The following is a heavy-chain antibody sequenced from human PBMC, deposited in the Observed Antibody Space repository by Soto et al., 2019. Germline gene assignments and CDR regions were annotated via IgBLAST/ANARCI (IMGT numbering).Heavy chain of an antibody. D-gene: IGHD3-22*01. J-gene: IGHJ4*02. CDR2: INAGNGNT. V-gene: IGHV1-3*01. CDR1: GYTFTSYA. CDR3: ARSSGYYYVDC. Sequence: QVQLVQSGAEVKKPGASVKVSCKASGYTFTSYAMHWVRQAPGQRLEWMGWINAGNGNTKYSQKFQARVTITRDTSASTAYMELSSLRSEDTAVYYCARSSGYYYVDCWGQGPLVTVSS.